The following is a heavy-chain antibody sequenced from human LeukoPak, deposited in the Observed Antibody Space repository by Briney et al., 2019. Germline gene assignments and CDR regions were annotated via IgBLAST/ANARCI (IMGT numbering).Heavy chain of an antibody. CDR1: GFTFSDYY. J-gene: IGHJ4*02. Sequence: PGGPLRLSCAASGFTFSDYYMSWMRQAPGKGLEWVSYISSSGATMFYADSVKGRFTISRDNAKNSLYLQMSSLRAEDAAVYYCARVKGSYATDYWGQGALVTVSS. V-gene: IGHV3-11*04. CDR3: ARVKGSYATDY. CDR2: ISSSGATM. D-gene: IGHD3-16*01.